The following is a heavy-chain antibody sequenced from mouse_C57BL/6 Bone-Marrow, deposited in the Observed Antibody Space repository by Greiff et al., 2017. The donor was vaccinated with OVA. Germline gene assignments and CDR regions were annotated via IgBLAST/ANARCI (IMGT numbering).Heavy chain of an antibody. CDR1: GYTFTSYW. Sequence: QVQLQQPGAELVKPGASVKLSCKASGYTFTSYWMHWVKQRPGRGLEWIGRIDPNSGGTKYNEKFKSKATLTVDKPSSTAYMQLSSLTSEDSAVYYCAREVGYYGNYVLYAMDYWDQGTSVTVSS. CDR2: IDPNSGGT. V-gene: IGHV1-72*01. J-gene: IGHJ4*01. CDR3: AREVGYYGNYVLYAMDY. D-gene: IGHD2-1*01.